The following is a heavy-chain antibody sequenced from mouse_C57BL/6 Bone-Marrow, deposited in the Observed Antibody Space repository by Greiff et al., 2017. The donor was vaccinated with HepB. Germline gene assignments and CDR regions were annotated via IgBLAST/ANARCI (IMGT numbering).Heavy chain of an antibody. CDR2: IDPENGDT. V-gene: IGHV14-4*01. J-gene: IGHJ2*01. CDR3: TRLYYYGSIHYFDY. Sequence: EVQLQQSGAELVRPGASVKLSCTASGFNIKDDYMHWVKQRPEQGLEWIGWIDPENGDTEYASKFQGKATITADTSSNTAYLQLSSLTSEDTAVYYCTRLYYYGSIHYFDYWGQGTTLTVSS. CDR1: GFNIKDDY. D-gene: IGHD1-1*01.